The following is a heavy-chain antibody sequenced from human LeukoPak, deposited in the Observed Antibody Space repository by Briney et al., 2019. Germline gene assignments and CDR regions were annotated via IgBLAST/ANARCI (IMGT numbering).Heavy chain of an antibody. CDR3: TSDLTEAARRGWARDY. CDR1: GFSFYSAR. Sequence: GGSLRLTCVASGFSFYSARMNWVRQAPGKGLEWVGQIKTNSEGGTTVHAAAVKGRFTISRDDSTSTLYLQMNRLRIRDTGIYNSTSDLTEAARRGWARDYGGEGTLV. CDR2: IKTNSEGGTT. D-gene: IGHD6-6*01. V-gene: IGHV3-15*07. J-gene: IGHJ4*02.